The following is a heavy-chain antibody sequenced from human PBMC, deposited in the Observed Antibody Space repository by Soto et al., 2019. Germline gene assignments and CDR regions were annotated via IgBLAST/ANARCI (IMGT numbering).Heavy chain of an antibody. J-gene: IGHJ4*02. CDR3: ANPPRY. CDR2: IIPILGIA. Sequence: QVQLVQSGAEVKKPGSSVKVSCKASGGTFSSYTVSWVRQAPGQGLEWMGRIIPILGIANYAQKFQGRVTITADKSTGTAYMELRSLRFEDTAVYYCANPPRYGGQGTLVTVSS. CDR1: GGTFSSYT. V-gene: IGHV1-69*02.